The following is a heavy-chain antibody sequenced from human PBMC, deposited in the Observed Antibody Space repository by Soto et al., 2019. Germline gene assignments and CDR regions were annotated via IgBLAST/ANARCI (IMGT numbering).Heavy chain of an antibody. D-gene: IGHD3-22*01. CDR3: ATALINYYDISGYSKNFDY. J-gene: IGHJ4*02. V-gene: IGHV1-24*01. CDR1: GYTLTELS. CDR2: FDPEDGET. Sequence: GASVKVSCKVSGYTLTELSMHWVRQAPGKGLEWMGGFDPEDGETIYAQKFQGRVTMTEDTSTDTAYMELSSLRSEDTAVYYCATALINYYDISGYSKNFDYWGQGTLVTVSS.